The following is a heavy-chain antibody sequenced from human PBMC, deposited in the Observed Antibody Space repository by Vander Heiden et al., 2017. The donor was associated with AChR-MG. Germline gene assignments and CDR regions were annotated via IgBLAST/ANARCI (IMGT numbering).Heavy chain of an antibody. CDR2: IRYDGSNK. CDR1: GFSFTCCG. J-gene: IGHJ4*02. D-gene: IGHD6-13*01. V-gene: IGHV3-30*02. CDR3: AKDRGASSWFYFDY. Sequence: VHLVESGGGVVQPGGSLRLSCAASGFSFTCCGMHWVRQAPGKGLEWVAFIRYDGSNKFYADSVKGRFTISRDDSENTLYLQMNKLGAEDTAVYYCAKDRGASSWFYFDYWGQGALVTVSS.